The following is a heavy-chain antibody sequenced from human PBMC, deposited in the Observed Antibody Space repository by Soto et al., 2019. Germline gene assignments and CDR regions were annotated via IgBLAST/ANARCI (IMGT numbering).Heavy chain of an antibody. Sequence: GGSLRLSCLVSGFTVNTNYMYWVRQAPGRGLGWVSAVYSGGDIHYADSVKGRFTISRDTSENTLYLRMDKLRVEDTAVYFCVSRIPSRVFDYWGQGALVTVAS. V-gene: IGHV3-53*01. CDR1: GFTVNTNY. D-gene: IGHD3-10*01. CDR3: VSRIPSRVFDY. J-gene: IGHJ4*01. CDR2: VYSGGDI.